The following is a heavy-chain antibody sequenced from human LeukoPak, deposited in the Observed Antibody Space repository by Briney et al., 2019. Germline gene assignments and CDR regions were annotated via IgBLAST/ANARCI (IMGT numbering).Heavy chain of an antibody. CDR1: GYSFTGYY. D-gene: IGHD3-9*01. CDR3: ARDREGYYDILTRYYGVGAFDI. J-gene: IGHJ3*02. Sequence: GASVKVSCKASGYSFTGYYMHWVRRAPGQGLEWMGWINPNSGGTNYAQKFQGRVTMTRDTSISTAYMELSRLRSDDTAVYYCARDREGYYDILTRYYGVGAFDIWGRGTMVTVSS. V-gene: IGHV1-2*02. CDR2: INPNSGGT.